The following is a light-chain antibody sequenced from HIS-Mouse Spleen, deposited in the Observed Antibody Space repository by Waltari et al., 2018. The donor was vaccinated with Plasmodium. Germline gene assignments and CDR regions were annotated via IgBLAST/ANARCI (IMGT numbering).Light chain of an antibody. J-gene: IGKJ4*01. CDR3: QQSYSTPPT. CDR1: QSISNY. Sequence: DIQMTQSPSSLSASVGDRVTITCRASQSISNYLKWYQQKPGKAPKLLIYAASSVQSGVPSRFSGSGPGTDFTLTISSLQPEDFATYYCQQSYSTPPTCGGGTKVELK. CDR2: AAS. V-gene: IGKV1-39*01.